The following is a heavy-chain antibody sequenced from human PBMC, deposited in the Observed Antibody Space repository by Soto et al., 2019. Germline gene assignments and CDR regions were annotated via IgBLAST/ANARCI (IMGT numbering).Heavy chain of an antibody. V-gene: IGHV1-8*01. CDR2: MNPNCGNT. Sequence: ASVKVSCKASGYTFTSYDINWVRQATGQGLEWMGRMNPNCGNTDYAQKFQGRVTISADESTTTAYMELSSLRSDDTAVYYCAKDGGREGYFGNWFDPWGQGTLVTVSS. J-gene: IGHJ5*02. CDR3: AKDGGREGYFGNWFDP. D-gene: IGHD2-15*01. CDR1: GYTFTSYD.